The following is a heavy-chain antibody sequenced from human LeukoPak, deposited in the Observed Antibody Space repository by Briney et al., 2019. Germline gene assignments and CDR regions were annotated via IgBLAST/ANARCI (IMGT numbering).Heavy chain of an antibody. CDR3: ARGLDWNDLHLGV. CDR2: ILPLLSTK. D-gene: IGHD1-1*01. V-gene: IGHV1-69*04. CDR1: GGTFTRDA. Sequence: SVKVSCKLSGGTFTRDAISWVRQVPGEGLEWMGRILPLLSTKNYARKFQGRVTLTADKSTGTAYMELSSLRSEDTAIYFCARGLDWNDLHLGVWGKGTTVIVSS. J-gene: IGHJ6*04.